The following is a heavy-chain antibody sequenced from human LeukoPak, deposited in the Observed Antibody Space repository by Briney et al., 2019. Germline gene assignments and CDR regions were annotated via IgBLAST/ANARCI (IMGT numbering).Heavy chain of an antibody. CDR3: ARVSSSWYQDWYFDL. CDR1: GNSISSGDNY. V-gene: IGHV4-61*02. J-gene: IGHJ2*01. D-gene: IGHD6-13*01. Sequence: SETLSLTCTVSGNSISSGDNYWSWIRQPAGKGLEWIGRIDTSGNTNYKPSLKSRVTMSVDTSKNQFSLKLSSVTAADTAVYYCARVSSSWYQDWYFDLWGRGTLVTVSS. CDR2: IDTSGNT.